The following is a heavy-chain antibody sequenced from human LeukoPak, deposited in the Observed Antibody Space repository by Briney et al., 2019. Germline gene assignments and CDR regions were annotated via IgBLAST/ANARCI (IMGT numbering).Heavy chain of an antibody. V-gene: IGHV1-2*02. J-gene: IGHJ4*02. CDR2: INPNSGGT. D-gene: IGHD3-16*01. CDR1: GYTFTDYY. CDR3: ATEGGGRGFDY. Sequence: SVKVSCKASGYTFTDYYMQWLRQAPGQGRERMGWINPNSGGTNYAQNFQGRVTITRDTSTSTAYLELSRLSSDDTAVYYCATEGGGRGFDYWGQGTLVTVSS.